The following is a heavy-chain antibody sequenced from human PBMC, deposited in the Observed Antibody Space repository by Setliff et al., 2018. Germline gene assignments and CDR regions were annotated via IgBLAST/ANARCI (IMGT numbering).Heavy chain of an antibody. D-gene: IGHD3-10*01. J-gene: IGHJ6*02. CDR2: ISGAGTTV. Sequence: GGSLRLSCAASGFTVSDLYMSWVRQVPGKGLGWLSKISGAGTTVYYADSVRGRFTISRDNAKNSLYLQMNSLRAEDSAVYYCARDGVFYAMDFWGQGTTVTVSS. V-gene: IGHV3-11*04. CDR3: ARDGVFYAMDF. CDR1: GFTVSDLY.